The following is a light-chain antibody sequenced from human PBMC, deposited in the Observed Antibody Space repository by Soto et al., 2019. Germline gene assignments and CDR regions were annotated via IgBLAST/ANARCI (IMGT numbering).Light chain of an antibody. CDR2: EVS. CDR1: SSDIGDYTH. J-gene: IGLJ1*01. Sequence: QSALTQPASVSGSPGQSITISCTGTSSDIGDYTHVSWYQQHPGKAPKLIIYEVSDRPSGVSNRFSGSKSGNTASLAISGLQAEDEADYYCSSYTTSHTYVFGTGTKLTVL. V-gene: IGLV2-14*01. CDR3: SSYTTSHTYV.